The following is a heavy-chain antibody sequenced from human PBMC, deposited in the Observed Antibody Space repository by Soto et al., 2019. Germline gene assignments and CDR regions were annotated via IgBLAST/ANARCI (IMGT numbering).Heavy chain of an antibody. J-gene: IGHJ5*02. CDR2: INPHGGST. Sequence: ASVKVSCKAPGDTFTSYYLNWVRQAPGQGLEWMGVINPHGGSTKYAQKFQGRITMTRDTSRSTVYMELSSLRSDDTAIYYCARSSGGNFGIIIEGSNWFDPWGQGTLVTV. CDR1: GDTFTSYY. D-gene: IGHD3-3*01. V-gene: IGHV1-46*01. CDR3: ARSSGGNFGIIIEGSNWFDP.